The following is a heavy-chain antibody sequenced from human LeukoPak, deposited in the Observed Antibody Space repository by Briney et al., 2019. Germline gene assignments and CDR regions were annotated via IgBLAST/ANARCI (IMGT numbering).Heavy chain of an antibody. CDR1: GFTFRSYW. J-gene: IGHJ4*02. V-gene: IGHV3-48*03. Sequence: GGSLRLSCAASGFTFRSYWMDWVRQAPGKGLEWLSYISGNGGVIQYADSVKGRFTISRDNAKNLLYLQMDSLRVEDTAIYYCARDPRTVRIWGQGTLVTVSS. D-gene: IGHD1-1*01. CDR2: ISGNGGVI. CDR3: ARDPRTVRI.